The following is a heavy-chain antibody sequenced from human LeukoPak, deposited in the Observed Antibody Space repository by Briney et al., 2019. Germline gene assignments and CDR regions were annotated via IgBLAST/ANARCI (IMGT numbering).Heavy chain of an antibody. CDR1: GYTFTSYY. V-gene: IGHV1-46*01. D-gene: IGHD3-22*01. Sequence: GASVKVSCKASGYTFTSYYMHWVRQAPGQGLEWMGIIDPSGGGTNYAQKFQGRVTMTRDTSTRTVYMELSSLRSEDTAVYYCANPRYDSSGYYYVDWGQGTLVTVSS. CDR3: ANPRYDSSGYYYVD. CDR2: IDPSGGGT. J-gene: IGHJ4*02.